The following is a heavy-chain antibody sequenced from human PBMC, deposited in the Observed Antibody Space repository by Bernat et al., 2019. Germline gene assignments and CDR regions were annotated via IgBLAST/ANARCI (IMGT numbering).Heavy chain of an antibody. CDR3: ARDPRSSSLLWWYFDL. D-gene: IGHD6-13*01. Sequence: VQLVESGGDLVQPGGSLRLSCAVSGFTFSSYGMHWVRQAPGKGLEWVAVIWYDGSNKYYADSVKGRFTISRDNSKNTLYLQMNSLRAEDTAVYYCARDPRSSSLLWWYFDLWGRGTLVTVSS. J-gene: IGHJ2*01. V-gene: IGHV3-33*08. CDR1: GFTFSSYG. CDR2: IWYDGSNK.